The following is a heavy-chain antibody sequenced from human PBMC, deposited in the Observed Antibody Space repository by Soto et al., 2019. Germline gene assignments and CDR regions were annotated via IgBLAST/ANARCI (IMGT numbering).Heavy chain of an antibody. CDR3: ARVRPVNSGYSDY. CDR1: GFTFSDHY. CDR2: ISSSSSTI. V-gene: IGHV3-11*01. D-gene: IGHD3-22*01. Sequence: GGSLRLSCAASGFTFSDHYMDWVRQAPGKGLEWVSYISSSSSTIYYADSVKGRFTVSRDNAKNSMYLQMNSLRAEDTAVYYCARVRPVNSGYSDYWGQGTLVTVS. J-gene: IGHJ4*02.